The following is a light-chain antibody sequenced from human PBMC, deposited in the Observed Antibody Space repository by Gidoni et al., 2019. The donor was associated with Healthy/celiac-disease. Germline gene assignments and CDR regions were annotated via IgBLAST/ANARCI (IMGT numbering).Light chain of an antibody. V-gene: IGKV2-28*01. CDR2: LGS. CDR3: MQALQTPRT. Sequence: MVMTQSPLSLPVTPGEPASISCRSSQSHLHSNGYNYLDWYLQKPGQSPQLLIYLGSNRASGVPDRFSGSGSGTDFTLKISRVEAEDVGVYYCMQALQTPRTFGQGTKVEIK. CDR1: QSHLHSNGYNY. J-gene: IGKJ1*01.